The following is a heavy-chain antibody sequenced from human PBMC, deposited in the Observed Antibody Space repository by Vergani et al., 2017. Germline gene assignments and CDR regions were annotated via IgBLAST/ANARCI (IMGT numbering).Heavy chain of an antibody. D-gene: IGHD3-22*01. J-gene: IGHJ4*02. CDR3: ARGGLGSSGYYYHFDY. CDR1: GGSFSGYY. V-gene: IGHV4-34*01. Sequence: QVQLQQWGAGLLKPSENLSLTCAVYGGSFSGYYWSWIRQSPGKGLEWIGEINHSGSTNYNPSLKSRVTISVDTSKNQFSLKLSSVTAADTAVYYCARGGLGSSGYYYHFDYWGQGTLVTVSS. CDR2: INHSGST.